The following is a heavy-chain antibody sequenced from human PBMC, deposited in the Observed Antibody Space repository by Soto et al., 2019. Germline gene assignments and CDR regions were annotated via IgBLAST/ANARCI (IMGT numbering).Heavy chain of an antibody. J-gene: IGHJ4*02. CDR3: AKRRGGSGSLTPRVDF. CDR1: GFTFNNYA. Sequence: EVQLLESGGGLVQPGGSLRLSCAASGFTFNNYAMTWVRQAPGKGLEWVSAISGGGDTTSYAASVKGRFTVSSDGSKNTRYLQMSSLRAEDTALYYCAKRRGGSGSLTPRVDFWGQGTLVTVSS. D-gene: IGHD3-10*01. CDR2: ISGGGDTT. V-gene: IGHV3-23*01.